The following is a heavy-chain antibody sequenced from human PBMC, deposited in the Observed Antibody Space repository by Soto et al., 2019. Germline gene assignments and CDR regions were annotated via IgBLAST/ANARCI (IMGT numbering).Heavy chain of an antibody. J-gene: IGHJ4*02. V-gene: IGHV3-43*01. D-gene: IGHD3-22*01. CDR3: AKAALDYPSSGYDY. CDR2: ISWDGGST. CDR1: GFTFDDYT. Sequence: GGSLRLSCAASGFTFDDYTMHWVRQAPGKGLEWVSLISWDGGSTYYADSVKGRFTISRDNSKNSLYLQMNSLRTEDTALYYCAKAALDYPSSGYDYWGQGTLVTVSS.